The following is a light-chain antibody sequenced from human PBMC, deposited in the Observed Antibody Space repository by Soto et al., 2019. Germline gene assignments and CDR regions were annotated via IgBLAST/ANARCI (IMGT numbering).Light chain of an antibody. V-gene: IGLV4-69*01. J-gene: IGLJ2*01. Sequence: QPVLTQSPSASASLGASVKLTCTRSSVHSSYAIAWHQQQPEKGPRYLMKLNSDGSHSKGDGIPDRFSGSSSGAERYLTSSSLQSEDEADYYCQTWGTGIDVVFGGGTKLTVL. CDR2: LNSDGSH. CDR3: QTWGTGIDVV. CDR1: SVHSSYA.